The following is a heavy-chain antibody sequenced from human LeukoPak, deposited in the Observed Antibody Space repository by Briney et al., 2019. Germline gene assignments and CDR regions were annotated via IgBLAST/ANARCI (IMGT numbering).Heavy chain of an antibody. J-gene: IGHJ4*02. Sequence: ASVKVSCKASGYTFTGYYMHWVRQAPGQGLEWMGWINPNSGGTNYAQKLQGRVTMTTDTSTSTAYMELRSLRSDDTAVYYCARLVDYYDSSGYYYVPTFFDYWGQGTLVTVSS. D-gene: IGHD3-22*01. CDR3: ARLVDYYDSSGYYYVPTFFDY. V-gene: IGHV1-2*02. CDR1: GYTFTGYY. CDR2: INPNSGGT.